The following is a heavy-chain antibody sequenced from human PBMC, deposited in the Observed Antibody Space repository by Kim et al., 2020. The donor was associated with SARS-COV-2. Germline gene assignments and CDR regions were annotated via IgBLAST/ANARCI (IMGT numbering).Heavy chain of an antibody. V-gene: IGHV4-34*01. J-gene: IGHJ4*02. CDR3: ARGKDIAAAGTYYFDY. D-gene: IGHD6-13*01. Sequence: SLKSRVTISVDTSKNQFSLKLSSVTAADTAVYYCARGKDIAAAGTYYFDYWGQGTLVTVSS.